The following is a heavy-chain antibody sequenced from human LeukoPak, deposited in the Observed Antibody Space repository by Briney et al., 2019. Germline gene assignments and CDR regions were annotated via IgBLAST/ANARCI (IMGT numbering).Heavy chain of an antibody. Sequence: SGGSLRLSCAASGVTFSSYGMHWVRQPPATGLEWVAVISYDGSDKNYVDPVMDRFTIFTDNSKNTPYLQMHSLRAEDKAVYYCARSYRSIGYSSSPLIGPKGGFDYWGQGTLVTVSS. V-gene: IGHV3-30*03. D-gene: IGHD6-6*01. CDR1: GVTFSSYG. CDR3: ARSYRSIGYSSSPLIGPKGGFDY. CDR2: ISYDGSDK. J-gene: IGHJ4*02.